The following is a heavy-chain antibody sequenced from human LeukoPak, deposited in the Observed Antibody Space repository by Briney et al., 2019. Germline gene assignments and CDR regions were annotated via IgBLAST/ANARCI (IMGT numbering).Heavy chain of an antibody. CDR2: IYYSGST. V-gene: IGHV4-59*08. D-gene: IGHD3-3*01. J-gene: IGHJ4*02. CDR1: GGSIGSYY. Sequence: SETLSLTCTVSGGSIGSYYWSWIRQPPGKGLEWIGFIYYSGSTNYNPSLKSRVTISLDTSKNQFSLKLSSVTAADTAVYYCARVTDFWSGYYYFDYWGQGTLVTVSS. CDR3: ARVTDFWSGYYYFDY.